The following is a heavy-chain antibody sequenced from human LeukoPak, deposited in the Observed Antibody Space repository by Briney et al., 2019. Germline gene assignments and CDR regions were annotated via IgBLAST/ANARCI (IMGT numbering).Heavy chain of an antibody. CDR2: ISYDGSNK. CDR1: GFTFSSYA. D-gene: IGHD6-19*01. V-gene: IGHV3-30-3*01. CDR3: ARDFVVAVAGTDYYYGMDV. Sequence: PGGSLRLSCAASGFTFSSYAMHWVRQAPGKGLEGVAVISYDGSNKYYADSVKGRFTISRDNSKNTLYLQMNSLRAEDTAVYYCARDFVVAVAGTDYYYGMDVWGQGPTVTVSS. J-gene: IGHJ6*02.